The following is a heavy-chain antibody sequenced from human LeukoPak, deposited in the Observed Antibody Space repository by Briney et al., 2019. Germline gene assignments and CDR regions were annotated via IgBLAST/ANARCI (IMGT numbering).Heavy chain of an antibody. CDR2: IRDDGGEQ. J-gene: IGHJ4*02. CDR1: GFTFTNYW. D-gene: IGHD1-14*01. CDR3: ARGGRTGDY. Sequence: PGESLRLSCAASGFTFTNYWMSWVRQAPGKGLDWVANIRDDGGEQYYVDSVKGRFTISRDNAKNSLYLQMNGLRAEDTAVYYCARGGRTGDYWGQGTLVTVSS. V-gene: IGHV3-7*01.